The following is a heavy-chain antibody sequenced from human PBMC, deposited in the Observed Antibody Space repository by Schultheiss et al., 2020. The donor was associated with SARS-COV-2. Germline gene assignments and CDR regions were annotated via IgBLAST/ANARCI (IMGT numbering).Heavy chain of an antibody. V-gene: IGHV4-34*01. CDR1: GGSFSGYY. D-gene: IGHD6-19*01. CDR3: ARVRDSSGWYVGY. CDR2: INHSGST. Sequence: SETLSLTCAVYGGSFSGYYWSWIRQPPGKGLEWIGEINHSGSTYYNPSLKSRVTISVDTSKNQFSLKLSSVTAADTAVYYCARVRDSSGWYVGYWGQGTLVTVSS. J-gene: IGHJ4*02.